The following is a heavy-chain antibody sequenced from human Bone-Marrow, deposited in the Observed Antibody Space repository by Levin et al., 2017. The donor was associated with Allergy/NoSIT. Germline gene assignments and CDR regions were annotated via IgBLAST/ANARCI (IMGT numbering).Heavy chain of an antibody. CDR3: ADFDWT. V-gene: IGHV3-7*01. CDR1: GFNFRESW. J-gene: IGHJ4*02. D-gene: IGHD1-1*01. CDR2: IQPDGTEK. Sequence: PGGSLRLSCTASGLDSGFNFRESWMTWVHQSPGKGLECVATIQPDGTEKYYVDSVKGRFTISRDNAKNSLYLQMNSLRVEDTAVYYCADFDWTWGQGTPVTVSS.